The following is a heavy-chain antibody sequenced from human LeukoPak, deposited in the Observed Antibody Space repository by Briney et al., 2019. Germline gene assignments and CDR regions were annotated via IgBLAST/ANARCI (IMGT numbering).Heavy chain of an antibody. CDR2: IWYDGSNK. V-gene: IGHV3-30*02. J-gene: IGHJ4*02. CDR1: GFTFSSYG. CDR3: AKVRSGSYLFDY. D-gene: IGHD1-26*01. Sequence: GGSLRLSCAASGFTFSSYGMHWVRQAPGKGLEWVAFIWYDGSNKYYADSVKGRFTISRDNSKNTLYLQMNSLRAEDMAMYYCAKVRSGSYLFDYWGQGTLVTVSS.